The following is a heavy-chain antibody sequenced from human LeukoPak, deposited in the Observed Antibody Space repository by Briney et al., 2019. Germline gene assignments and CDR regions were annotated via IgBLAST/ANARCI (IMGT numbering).Heavy chain of an antibody. V-gene: IGHV1-8*01. Sequence: ASVTVSCKASGYTFTSYDINWVRQATGQGLEWMGWMNPNSGNTGYAQKFQGRVTMTRNTSISTAYMELSSLRSEDTAVYYCACSSGWWIRYYYYGMDVWGQGTTVTVSS. CDR1: GYTFTSYD. CDR3: ACSSGWWIRYYYYGMDV. J-gene: IGHJ6*02. CDR2: MNPNSGNT. D-gene: IGHD6-19*01.